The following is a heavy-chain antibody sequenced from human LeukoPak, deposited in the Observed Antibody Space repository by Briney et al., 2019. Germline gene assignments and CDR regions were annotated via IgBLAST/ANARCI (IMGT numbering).Heavy chain of an antibody. J-gene: IGHJ1*01. CDR1: GSTFTHYG. V-gene: IGHV1-18*01. Sequence: APVKVSCKAFGSTFTHYGVSWVRQAPGQGLEWRGWIRAYNGYTNYAQKFQFRVTMTTDTSTSTAYMELRGLTSDDTAGYYCARDKAVTTERTQYFHHWGQGTLVTVSS. CDR3: ARDKAVTTERTQYFHH. D-gene: IGHD1-1*01. CDR2: IRAYNGYT.